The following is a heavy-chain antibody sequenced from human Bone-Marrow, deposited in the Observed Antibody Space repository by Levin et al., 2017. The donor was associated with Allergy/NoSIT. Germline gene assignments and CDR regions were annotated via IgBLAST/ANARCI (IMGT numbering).Heavy chain of an antibody. CDR3: VTGGY. V-gene: IGHV3-7*01. J-gene: IGHJ4*02. Sequence: GGSLRLSCEASGFTSGKPWMNWVRQSPGKGLEWVANINKEGSGKYYVDSVKGRFTISRDNAKNSMYMQMNSLRADDTAVYYCVTGGYWGQGTLVTVSS. CDR2: INKEGSGK. CDR1: GFTSGKPW.